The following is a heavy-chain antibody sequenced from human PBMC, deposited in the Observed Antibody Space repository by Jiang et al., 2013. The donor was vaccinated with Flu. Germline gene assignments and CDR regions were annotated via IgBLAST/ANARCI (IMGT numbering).Heavy chain of an antibody. Sequence: LLKPSETLSLTCTVSGYSISSGYYWGWIRQPPGKGLEWIGSIYHSGSTYYNPSLKSRVTISVDTSKNQFSLKLSSATAADTAVYYCARGVSEWELLALGYWGQGTLVTVSS. CDR1: GYSISSGYY. CDR2: IYHSGST. D-gene: IGHD1-26*01. CDR3: ARGVSEWELLALGY. V-gene: IGHV4-38-2*02. J-gene: IGHJ4*02.